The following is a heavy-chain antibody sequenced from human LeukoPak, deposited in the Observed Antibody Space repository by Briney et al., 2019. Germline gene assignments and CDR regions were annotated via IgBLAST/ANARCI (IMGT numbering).Heavy chain of an antibody. V-gene: IGHV4-59*08. CDR3: ARHGASGSYLYYFDY. CDR1: GDSISSYQ. CDR2: IYYSGST. J-gene: IGHJ4*02. Sequence: SETLSLTCTVSGDSISSYQWNWVRQPPGKGLEWIGYIYYSGSTNYNPSLKSRVTISVDTSKNQFSLKLSSVTAADTAVYFCARHGASGSYLYYFDYWGQGTLVTVSS. D-gene: IGHD1-26*01.